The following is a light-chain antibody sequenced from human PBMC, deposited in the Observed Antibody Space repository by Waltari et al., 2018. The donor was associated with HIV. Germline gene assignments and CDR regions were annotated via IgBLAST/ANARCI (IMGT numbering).Light chain of an antibody. CDR1: QSVSSN. CDR3: QQYNDWPT. Sequence: DIVMTQSPDTLSVSPGEGVTLSCRASQSVSSNLAWYQQRPGQGPRLLIYGSSTRAAGVPDRFSGSGSGTDFTLTINSLQSEDFALYYCQQYNDWPTFGQGTKLEIK. V-gene: IGKV3-15*01. J-gene: IGKJ2*01. CDR2: GSS.